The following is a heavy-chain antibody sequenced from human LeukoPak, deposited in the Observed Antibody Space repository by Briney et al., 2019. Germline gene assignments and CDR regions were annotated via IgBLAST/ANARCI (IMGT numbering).Heavy chain of an antibody. CDR3: AKRLRDPRAFDY. CDR1: GFSFNSYA. V-gene: IGHV3-23*01. D-gene: IGHD2-21*02. Sequence: PGGSLRLPCAASGFSFNSYAMSWVRQAPGKRLEWVAGISSTSSTVNYADPVKGRFTISRDNSNNTLYLQMNSLTAEDTALYYCAKRLRDPRAFDYWGQGTLVTVSS. CDR2: ISSTSSTV. J-gene: IGHJ4*02.